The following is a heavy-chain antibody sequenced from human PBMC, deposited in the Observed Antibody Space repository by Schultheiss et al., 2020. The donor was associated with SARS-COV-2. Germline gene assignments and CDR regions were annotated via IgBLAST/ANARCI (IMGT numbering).Heavy chain of an antibody. V-gene: IGHV4-59*12. D-gene: IGHD3-3*01. CDR3: ARGYYTLLNDY. CDR1: GGPISSYY. CDR2: IYYSGST. Sequence: LSLPCTVSGGPISSYYWSWIRQPPGKGLEWIGYIYYSGSTNYNPSLKSRVTISVDTSKNQFSLKLNSVTAADTAVYYCARGYYTLLNDYWGQGILVTVSS. J-gene: IGHJ4*02.